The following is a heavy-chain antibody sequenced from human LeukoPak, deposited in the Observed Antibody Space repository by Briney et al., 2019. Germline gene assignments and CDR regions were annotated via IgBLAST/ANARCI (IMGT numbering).Heavy chain of an antibody. D-gene: IGHD3-10*01. Sequence: SETLSLTCTVSGGSISTAGYYWSWIRQHPGKGLEWIGYIYYSGSTFYNPSLKSRVSISVDTSKNLFSLKLSSVTAADTAMYYCTLGSGTFYLAAHDYWGQGTLVTVSS. CDR2: IYYSGST. CDR3: TLGSGTFYLAAHDY. V-gene: IGHV4-31*03. CDR1: GGSISTAGYY. J-gene: IGHJ4*02.